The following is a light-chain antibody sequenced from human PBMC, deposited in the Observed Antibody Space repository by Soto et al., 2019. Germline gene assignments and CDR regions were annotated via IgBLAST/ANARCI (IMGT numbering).Light chain of an antibody. CDR3: QQCGSSST. CDR1: QSIGGNF. J-gene: IGKJ5*01. Sequence: EIVLTQSPGTLSLSPGEGATLSCRASQSIGGNFLAWYQQRRGQAPRLLIHGASNRATGIPDRFSGSGSGTDFTLTITRLEPEDFAVYYCQQCGSSSTFGQGTRLEIK. V-gene: IGKV3-20*01. CDR2: GAS.